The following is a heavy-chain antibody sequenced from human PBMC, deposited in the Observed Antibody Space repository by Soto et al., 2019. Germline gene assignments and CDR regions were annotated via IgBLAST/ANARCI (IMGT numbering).Heavy chain of an antibody. CDR2: IYYSGST. V-gene: IGHV4-30-4*01. Sequence: SETLSLTCTVSGGSISSGDYYWSWIRQPPGKGLEWIGYIYYSGSTYYNPSLKSRVTISVDTSKNQFSLKLSSVTAADTAVYYCARVNEQLWLSSYFDYWGQGTLVTVSS. D-gene: IGHD5-18*01. J-gene: IGHJ4*02. CDR1: GGSISSGDYY. CDR3: ARVNEQLWLSSYFDY.